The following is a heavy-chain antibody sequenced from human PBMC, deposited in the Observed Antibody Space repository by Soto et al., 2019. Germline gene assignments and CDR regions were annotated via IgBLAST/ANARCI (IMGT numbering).Heavy chain of an antibody. V-gene: IGHV3-15*07. D-gene: IGHD2-15*01. CDR3: TPNTWLGYCSGDSCYGVDF. Sequence: PGGSLRLSCAVSGFTFSHAWMNWVRQAPGKGLEWVGRIKSKIVGGTTDYAAPVKGRFTISRDDSKNTLYLQMDSLKTEDTAVYFCTPNTWLGYCSGDSCYGVDFWGQGTLVTVSS. J-gene: IGHJ4*02. CDR1: GFTFSHAW. CDR2: IKSKIVGGTT.